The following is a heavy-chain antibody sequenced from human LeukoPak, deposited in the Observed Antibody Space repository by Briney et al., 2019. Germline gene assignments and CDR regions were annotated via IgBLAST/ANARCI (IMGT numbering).Heavy chain of an antibody. CDR2: IIHSGST. Sequence: PESLSLTCAVHGGSFSGYYWSWIRQPPGNGLEWVGEIIHSGSTNYNPSLKSRVTISVDTSKNQFSLQLSSVTAADTAVYYCARARISGSLPRPSFDPWGQGTLVTVSS. CDR3: ARARISGSLPRPSFDP. D-gene: IGHD3-10*01. J-gene: IGHJ5*02. CDR1: GGSFSGYY. V-gene: IGHV4-34*12.